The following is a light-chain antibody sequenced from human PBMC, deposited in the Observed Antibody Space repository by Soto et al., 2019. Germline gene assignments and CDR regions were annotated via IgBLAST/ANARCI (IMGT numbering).Light chain of an antibody. J-gene: IGKJ5*01. CDR1: QGISSW. CDR3: QQADTFPIT. CDR2: AAS. V-gene: IGKV1-12*01. Sequence: DIQMTQSPSTLSASVGDRVPITCRASQGISSWLAWYQQKPGKAPKLLIYAASSLQSGVPSRFSGSGFGTDFTLTISSLQPEDSAIYYCQQADTFPITFGQGTRLEIK.